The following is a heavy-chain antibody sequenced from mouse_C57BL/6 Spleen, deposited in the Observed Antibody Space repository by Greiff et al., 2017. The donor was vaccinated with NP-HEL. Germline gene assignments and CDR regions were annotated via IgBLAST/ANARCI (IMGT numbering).Heavy chain of an antibody. V-gene: IGHV1-55*01. Sequence: QVQLQQPGAELVKPGASVKMSCKASGYTFTSYWITWVKQRPGQGLEWIGDIYPGSGSTNYNEKFKSKATLTVDTSSSTAYIQLSSLTSEDSAVYYCAREGNWYFDVWGTGTTVTVSS. J-gene: IGHJ1*03. CDR3: AREGNWYFDV. CDR2: IYPGSGST. D-gene: IGHD6-1*01. CDR1: GYTFTSYW.